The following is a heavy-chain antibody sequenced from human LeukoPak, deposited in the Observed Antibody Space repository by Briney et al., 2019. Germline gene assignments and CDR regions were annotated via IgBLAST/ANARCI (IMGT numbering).Heavy chain of an antibody. V-gene: IGHV3-7*01. CDR2: LHANGDEK. CDR1: GFSLSGYW. CDR3: ARGGYSFDY. D-gene: IGHD5-12*01. J-gene: IGHJ4*02. Sequence: GRSLRLSCAASGFSLSGYWMSWVRQAPGKGLEWVARLHANGDEKNFVGSVQGRFTVSRDNAKNSLYLQMNSLRVEDTAVYYCARGGYSFDYLGQGTLVTVSS.